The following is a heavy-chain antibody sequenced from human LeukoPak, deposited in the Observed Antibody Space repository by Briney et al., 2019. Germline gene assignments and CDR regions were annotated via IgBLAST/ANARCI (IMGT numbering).Heavy chain of an antibody. V-gene: IGHV3-7*01. J-gene: IGHJ4*02. D-gene: IGHD3-22*01. CDR2: IKQDGSEK. CDR1: GLTFSNYW. Sequence: GGSLRLSCAASGLTFSNYWMSWVRQAPGKGLEWVANIKQDGSEKYYVDSVKGRFTISRDNAKNSLYLQMNSLRAEDTAVYYCASDRDYYDSSGYLFDYWGQGTLVTVSS. CDR3: ASDRDYYDSSGYLFDY.